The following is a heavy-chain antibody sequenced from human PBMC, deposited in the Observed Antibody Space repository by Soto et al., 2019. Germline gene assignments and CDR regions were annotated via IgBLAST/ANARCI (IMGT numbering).Heavy chain of an antibody. CDR2: IYYSGST. V-gene: IGHV4-39*01. CDR1: GGSISSSSYY. Sequence: QLQLQESGPGLVKPSETLSLTCTVSGGSISSSSYYWGWIRQPPGKGLEWIGSIYYSGSTYYNPSLKSRVTISVDTSKNQFSLKLSSVTAADTAVYYCARHVGCSKDSSGWYNDYWGQGTLVTVSS. CDR3: ARHVGCSKDSSGWYNDY. D-gene: IGHD6-19*01. J-gene: IGHJ4*02.